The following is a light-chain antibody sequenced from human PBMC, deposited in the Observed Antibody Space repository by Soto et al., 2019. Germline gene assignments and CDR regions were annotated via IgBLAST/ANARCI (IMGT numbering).Light chain of an antibody. CDR1: QSVSSSY. CDR3: QQYTSLWT. CDR2: GAS. Sequence: EIVWMQSPGTLALSAGGRATLACRASQSVSSSYLAWYQQKPGQAPRLLIYGASSRATGIPDRFSGSGSGTDFTLSISRLEPEDFAVYYWQQYTSLWTFGQGTKVDIK. V-gene: IGKV3-20*01. J-gene: IGKJ1*01.